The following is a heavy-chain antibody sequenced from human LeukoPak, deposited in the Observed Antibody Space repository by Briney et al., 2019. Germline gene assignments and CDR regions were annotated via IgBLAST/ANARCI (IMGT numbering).Heavy chain of an antibody. D-gene: IGHD3-16*02. CDR2: ISYDGSNK. Sequence: GRSLRLSCAASGFTFSSYAMHWVRQSPGKGLEWVAVISYDGSNKYYADSVKGRFTISRDNSKNTLYLQMNSLRAEGTGVYYCARGYYDYVWGSYRPFDIWGQGTMVTVSS. CDR1: GFTFSSYA. V-gene: IGHV3-30-3*01. CDR3: ARGYYDYVWGSYRPFDI. J-gene: IGHJ3*02.